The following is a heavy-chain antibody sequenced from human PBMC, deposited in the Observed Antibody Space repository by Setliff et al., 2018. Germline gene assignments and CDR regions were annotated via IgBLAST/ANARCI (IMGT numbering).Heavy chain of an antibody. CDR2: INPNSGGT. Sequence: ASVKVSCKASGYTFTGYYMHWVRQAPGQGLEWMGWINPNSGGTNPAQKFQGRVTMTRDTSISTAYMELSSLRSDDTAVYYCVTSTIIIYYFDFWGQGTPVTVSS. CDR1: GYTFTGYY. CDR3: VTSTIIIYYFDF. J-gene: IGHJ4*02. D-gene: IGHD3-10*01. V-gene: IGHV1-2*02.